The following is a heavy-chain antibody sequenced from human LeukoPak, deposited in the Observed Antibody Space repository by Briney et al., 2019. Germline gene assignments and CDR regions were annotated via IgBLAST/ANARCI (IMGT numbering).Heavy chain of an antibody. D-gene: IGHD5-18*01. J-gene: IGHJ5*02. CDR3: ARDGDVDTAMVTNWFDP. V-gene: IGHV1-3*01. CDR2: INAGNGNT. Sequence: VSVKVSCKASGYTFTSYAMHWVRQAPGQRLEWMGWINAGNGNTKYSQKFQGRVTITRDTSASTAYMELSSLRSEDTAVYYCARDGDVDTAMVTNWFDPWGQGTLVTVSS. CDR1: GYTFTSYA.